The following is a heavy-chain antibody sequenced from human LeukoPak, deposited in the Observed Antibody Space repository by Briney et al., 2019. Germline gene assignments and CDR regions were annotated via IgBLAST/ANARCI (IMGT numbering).Heavy chain of an antibody. J-gene: IGHJ4*02. Sequence: SETLFLTCTVSGGSISTYDWTWIRQPAGKGLEWIGRIYSSGSTNSNPSLKSRVTMSVDTSKNQFSLKLTSVTAADTAVYYCARLRLYSSSTFEYWGQGAQVTVSS. CDR3: ARLRLYSSSTFEY. D-gene: IGHD3-16*01. V-gene: IGHV4-4*07. CDR1: GGSISTYD. CDR2: IYSSGST.